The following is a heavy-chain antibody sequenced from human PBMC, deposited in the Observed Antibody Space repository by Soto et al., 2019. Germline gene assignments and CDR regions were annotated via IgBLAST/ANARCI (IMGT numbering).Heavy chain of an antibody. CDR1: GFTFSSYW. CDR2: IKQDGSEK. J-gene: IGHJ3*02. D-gene: IGHD6-13*01. Sequence: GGSLRLSCAASGFTFSSYWMSWVRQAPGKGLEWVANIKQDGSEKYYVDSVKGRFTISRDNAKNSLYLQMNSLRAEDTAVYYCARDCCSSSWGDAFDIWGQGTMVTVSS. V-gene: IGHV3-7*01. CDR3: ARDCCSSSWGDAFDI.